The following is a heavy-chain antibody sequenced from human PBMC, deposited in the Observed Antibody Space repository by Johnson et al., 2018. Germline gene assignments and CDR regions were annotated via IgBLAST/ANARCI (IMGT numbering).Heavy chain of an antibody. V-gene: IGHV3-9*01. CDR2: ISWNSGSI. J-gene: IGHJ3*02. CDR1: GFTFDDYA. D-gene: IGHD3-10*01. CDR3: ANLYLGSGRLHDAFDI. Sequence: VQLQESGGGLVQPGGSLRLSCAASGFTFDDYAMHWVRQVPGKGLEWVSGISWNSGSIGYADSVKGRFTISRDNAKNSLDLQMNSLRAEDTAVYYCANLYLGSGRLHDAFDIWGQGTMVTVSS.